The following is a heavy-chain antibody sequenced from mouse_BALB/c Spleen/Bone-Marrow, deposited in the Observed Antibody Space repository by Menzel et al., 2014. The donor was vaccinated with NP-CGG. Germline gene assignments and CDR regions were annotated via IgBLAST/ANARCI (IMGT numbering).Heavy chain of an antibody. D-gene: IGHD2-10*01. J-gene: IGHJ2*01. CDR1: GYTFSSYW. Sequence: VKVVESGAELMKPGASVKISCKATGYTFSSYWIEWVKQRPGHGLEWIGEILPGSGSTNYNEKFKGKATFTADTSSNTAYMQLSSLTSEDSAVYYCARGAYYGNYFDYWGQGTTLTVSS. V-gene: IGHV1-9*01. CDR2: ILPGSGST. CDR3: ARGAYYGNYFDY.